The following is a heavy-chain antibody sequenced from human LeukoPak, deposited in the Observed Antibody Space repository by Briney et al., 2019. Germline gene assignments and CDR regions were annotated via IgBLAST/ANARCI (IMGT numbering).Heavy chain of an antibody. CDR2: IYHSGST. CDR3: ASGGVDSSGYYYFSFQH. J-gene: IGHJ1*01. CDR1: GGSISSSNW. Sequence: SGTLSLTCAVSGGSISSSNWWSWVRQPPGKGLEWIGEIYHSGSTNYNPSLKSRVTISVDKSKNQFSLKLSSVTAAGTAVYYCASGGVDSSGYYYFSFQHWGQGTLVTVSS. V-gene: IGHV4-4*02. D-gene: IGHD3-22*01.